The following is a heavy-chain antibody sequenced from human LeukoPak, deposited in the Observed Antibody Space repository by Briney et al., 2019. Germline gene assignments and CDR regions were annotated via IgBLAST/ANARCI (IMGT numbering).Heavy chain of an antibody. D-gene: IGHD3-3*01. CDR2: IYSGERT. J-gene: IGHJ4*02. CDR1: GFNVSTNY. V-gene: IGHV3-66*01. CDR3: ARYLRKQGFWS. Sequence: PGWSLRLACAASGFNVSTNYMSWFRQAPGRGLEWVSTIYSGERTDYADSVKDRFTISRDKPMNTLYLQMSSLRVEDTAVYYCARYLRKQGFWSWGQGTLVTVSS.